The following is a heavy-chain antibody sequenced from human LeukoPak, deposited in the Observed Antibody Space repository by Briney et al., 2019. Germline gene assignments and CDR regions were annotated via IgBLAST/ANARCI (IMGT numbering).Heavy chain of an antibody. D-gene: IGHD3-10*01. V-gene: IGHV1-69*05. CDR3: ARPNYYGSGSYPN. J-gene: IGHJ4*02. Sequence: EASVKVSCKASRGTFSRNAISWVRQAPGHGLEWMGGIIPIFGTANYAQKFQGRVTITTDESTSTAYVELSNLKSEDTAVYYCARPNYYGSGSYPNWGQGTLVSVSS. CDR1: RGTFSRNA. CDR2: IIPIFGTA.